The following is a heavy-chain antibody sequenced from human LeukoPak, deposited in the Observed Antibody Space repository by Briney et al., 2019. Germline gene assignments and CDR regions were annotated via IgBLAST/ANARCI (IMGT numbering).Heavy chain of an antibody. D-gene: IGHD6-13*01. Sequence: SETLSLTCTVSGGSISSGGYYWSWIRQPPGKGLEWIGEINHSGSTNYNPSLKSRVTISVDTSKNQFSLKLSSVTAADTAVYYCARGSGYSSSWYPYWGQGTLVTVSS. CDR1: GGSISSGGYY. CDR2: INHSGST. CDR3: ARGSGYSSSWYPY. V-gene: IGHV4-39*07. J-gene: IGHJ4*02.